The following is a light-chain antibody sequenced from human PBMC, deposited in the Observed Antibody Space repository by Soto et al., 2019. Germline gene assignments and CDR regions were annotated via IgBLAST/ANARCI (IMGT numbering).Light chain of an antibody. Sequence: SYELTQPSSVSVSPGQTARITCSGDVLAKKYARWFQQKPGQAPVLVIYKDSERPSGIPERFSGSSSGTTVTLTISGAQVEDEADYYCYSAADNNWVFGGGTSSPS. J-gene: IGLJ3*02. CDR2: KDS. V-gene: IGLV3-27*01. CDR3: YSAADNNWV. CDR1: VLAKKY.